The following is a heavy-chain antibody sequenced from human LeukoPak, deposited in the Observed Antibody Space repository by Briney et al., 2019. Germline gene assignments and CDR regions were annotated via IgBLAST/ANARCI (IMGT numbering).Heavy chain of an antibody. V-gene: IGHV4-30-4*01. CDR1: GGSISSGDYY. J-gene: IGHJ4*02. D-gene: IGHD4-17*01. CDR3: ARGEDYGDTFDY. CDR2: IYYSGST. Sequence: SQTLSLTCTVSGGSISSGDYYWSWIRQPPGKGLEWIGYIYYSGSTYYNPSLKSRVTISVDTSKNQFSLKLSSVTAADTAVYYCARGEDYGDTFDYWGQGTLVTDSS.